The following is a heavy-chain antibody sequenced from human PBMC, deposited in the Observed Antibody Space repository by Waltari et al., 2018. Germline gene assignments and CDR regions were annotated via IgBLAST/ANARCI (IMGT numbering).Heavy chain of an antibody. D-gene: IGHD6-13*01. CDR1: GGSISSSSYY. V-gene: IGHV4-39*07. CDR2: IYYSGST. Sequence: QLQLQESDPGLVKPSETLSLTCTVSGGSISSSSYYWGWIRQPPGKGLEWIGSIYYSGSTYYNPSLKSRVTISVDTSKNQFSLKLSSVTAADTAVYYCARVIAAAGTSDYWGQGTLVTVSS. J-gene: IGHJ4*02. CDR3: ARVIAAAGTSDY.